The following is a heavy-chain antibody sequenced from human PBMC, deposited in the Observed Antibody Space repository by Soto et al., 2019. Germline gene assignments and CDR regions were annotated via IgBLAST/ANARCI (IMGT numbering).Heavy chain of an antibody. CDR1: GFTFSSYA. Sequence: PGGSLRLSCAASGFTFSSYAMHWVRQAPGKGLEWVAVIWYDGSKKYYADSVKGRFTISRDNSKNTLYLQMSSLRAEDTAVYYCARDRLDCSTTSCYIPFDYWGQGTLVTVSS. J-gene: IGHJ4*02. CDR3: ARDRLDCSTTSCYIPFDY. D-gene: IGHD2-2*02. CDR2: IWYDGSKK. V-gene: IGHV3-33*08.